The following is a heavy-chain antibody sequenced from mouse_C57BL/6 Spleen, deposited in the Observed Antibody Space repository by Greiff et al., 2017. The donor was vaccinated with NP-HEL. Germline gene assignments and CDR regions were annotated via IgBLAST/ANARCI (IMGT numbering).Heavy chain of an antibody. CDR1: GYTFTDYN. J-gene: IGHJ3*01. CDR3: ARGGNYVWFAY. D-gene: IGHD2-1*01. V-gene: IGHV1-22*01. CDR2: INPNNGGT. Sequence: EVQLVESGPELVKPGASVKMSCKASGYTFTDYNMHWVKQSHGKSLEWIGYINPNNGGTSYNQKFKGKATLTVNKSSSTAYMELRSLTSEDSAVYYCARGGNYVWFAYWGQGTLVTVSA.